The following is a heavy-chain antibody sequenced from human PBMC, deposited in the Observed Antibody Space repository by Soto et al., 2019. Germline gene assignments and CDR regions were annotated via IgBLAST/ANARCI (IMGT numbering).Heavy chain of an antibody. CDR3: TRGAFGGRDS. CDR2: IDPYETGI. D-gene: IGHD2-15*01. Sequence: HPGGSLRLSCAASGVSFNSYWIHWVRQAPGKGMVWVSRIDPYETGINYADSAKGRFTISRDNTKNTLYLQMNSLRAEDTAVYYCTRGAFGGRDSWGQGTLVTVSS. CDR1: GVSFNSYW. J-gene: IGHJ4*02. V-gene: IGHV3-74*01.